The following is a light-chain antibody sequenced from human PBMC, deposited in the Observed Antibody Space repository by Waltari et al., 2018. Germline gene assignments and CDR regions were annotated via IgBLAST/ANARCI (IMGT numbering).Light chain of an antibody. V-gene: IGLV2-14*01. Sequence: QSALTQPASVSGSPGQSITISCTGTSSDVGGYNYVSWYQQHPGKAPKLMIYEVSNRPSGVSHRFCGSKSGNAASLTISGLQAEDEADYYCSSYTSSSTVVFGGGTKLTVL. CDR2: EVS. J-gene: IGLJ2*01. CDR1: SSDVGGYNY. CDR3: SSYTSSSTVV.